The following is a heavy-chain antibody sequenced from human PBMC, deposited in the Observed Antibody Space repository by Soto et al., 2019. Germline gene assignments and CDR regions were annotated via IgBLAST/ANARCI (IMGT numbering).Heavy chain of an antibody. CDR1: GFTFSDHY. V-gene: IGHV3-72*01. J-gene: IGHJ6*02. D-gene: IGHD3-9*01. CDR3: ARGPHLRYFDWSPFAYYYYGMDV. CDR2: TRNKANSYTT. Sequence: GGSLRLSCAASGFTFSDHYMDWVRQAPGKGLEWVGRTRNKANSYTTEYAASVKGRFTISRDDSKNSLYLQMNSLKTEDTAVYYCARGPHLRYFDWSPFAYYYYGMDVWGQGTTVTGSS.